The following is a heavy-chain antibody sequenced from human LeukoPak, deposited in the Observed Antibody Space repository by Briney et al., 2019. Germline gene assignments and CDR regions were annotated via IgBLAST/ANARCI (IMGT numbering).Heavy chain of an antibody. J-gene: IGHJ4*02. CDR2: ISGSGGST. CDR1: GFTFSSYA. V-gene: IGHV3-23*01. CDR3: AKRTTDSSGYYYDDY. Sequence: GGSLRLSCAASGFTFSSYAMSWVRQAPGKGLEWVSAISGSGGSTYYADSVKGRFTISRDNSKKTLYLQMNSLRAEDTAVYYCAKRTTDSSGYYYDDYWGQGTLVTVSS. D-gene: IGHD3-22*01.